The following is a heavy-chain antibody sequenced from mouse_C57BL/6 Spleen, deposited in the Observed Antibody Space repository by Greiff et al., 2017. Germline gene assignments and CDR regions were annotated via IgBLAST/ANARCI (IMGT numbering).Heavy chain of an antibody. CDR3: TRDAVYDGYLDY. CDR2: ISSGGDYI. Sequence: DVMLVESGEGLVKPGGSLKLSCAASGFTFSSYAMSWVRQTPEKRLEWVAYISSGGDYIYYADTVKGRFTISRDNARNTLYLQMSSLKSEDTAMYYCTRDAVYDGYLDYWGQGTTLTVSS. V-gene: IGHV5-9-1*02. J-gene: IGHJ2*01. D-gene: IGHD2-3*01. CDR1: GFTFSSYA.